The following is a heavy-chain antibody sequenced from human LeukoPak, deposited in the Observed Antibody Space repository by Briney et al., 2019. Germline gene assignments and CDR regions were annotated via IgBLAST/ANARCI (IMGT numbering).Heavy chain of an antibody. CDR2: IKSDGTIT. V-gene: IGHV3-74*01. J-gene: IGHJ4*02. Sequence: GGSLRLSCAASGFTFGSYWMHGVRHAPGKGLVWVSRIKSDGTITSYAESVKGRFTISRDNAKNTLYVQMNSLTAEDTSVYYCARDRGALDYWGQGTLVTVSS. CDR1: GFTFGSYW. CDR3: ARDRGALDY. D-gene: IGHD3-10*01.